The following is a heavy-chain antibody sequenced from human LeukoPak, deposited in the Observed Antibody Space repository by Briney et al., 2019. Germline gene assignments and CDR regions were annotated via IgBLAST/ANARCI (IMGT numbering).Heavy chain of an antibody. CDR1: GFTFSSYW. CDR3: AREGDLLRFLEWLSRPDAFDI. CDR2: INSDVSST. D-gene: IGHD3-3*01. Sequence: RGSLRLSCAASGFTFSSYWMHWVRQAPGKVLVWVSRINSDVSSTSYADSVKGRFTISRDNAKNSLYLQMNSLRAEDTAVYYCAREGDLLRFLEWLSRPDAFDIWGQGTMVTVSS. V-gene: IGHV3-74*01. J-gene: IGHJ3*02.